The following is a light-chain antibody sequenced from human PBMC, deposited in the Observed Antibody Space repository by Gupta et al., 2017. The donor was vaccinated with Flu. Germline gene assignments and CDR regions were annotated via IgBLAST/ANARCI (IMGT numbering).Light chain of an antibody. CDR3: HQYYTSPLT. CDR2: WAS. CDR1: QSISYSNRNY. V-gene: IGKV4-1*01. J-gene: IGKJ4*01. Sequence: TINYKSSQSISYSNRNYLAWYQQKPGQPPKLLIYWASSRESGVPDRFSGSGSGTDFTLTISSLQAEDVAVYYCHQYYTSPLTFGGGTKVEIK.